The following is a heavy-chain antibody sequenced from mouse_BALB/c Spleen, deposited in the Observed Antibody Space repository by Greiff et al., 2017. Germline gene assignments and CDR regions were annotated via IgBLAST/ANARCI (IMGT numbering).Heavy chain of an antibody. CDR3: NEGHYRYP. J-gene: IGHJ3*01. CDR2: IDPENGDT. D-gene: IGHD2-14*01. CDR1: GFNIKDYY. Sequence: EVQLQQSGAELVRSGASVKLSCTASGFNIKDYYMHWVKQRPEQGLEWIGWIDPENGDTEYAPKFHGKATMTADTSSNTAYLQLSSLTSEDTAVYYCNEGHYRYPWGQGTLVTVSA. V-gene: IGHV14-4*02.